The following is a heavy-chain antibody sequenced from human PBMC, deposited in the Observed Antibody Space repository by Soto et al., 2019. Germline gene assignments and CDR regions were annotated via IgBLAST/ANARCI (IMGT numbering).Heavy chain of an antibody. J-gene: IGHJ4*02. CDR1: GFTFSSYG. CDR2: IWYDGSNK. V-gene: IGHV3-33*01. D-gene: IGHD3-22*01. Sequence: QVQLVESGGGVVQPGRSLRLSCAASGFTFSSYGMHWVRQAPGKGLEWVAVIWYDGSNKYYADSVKGRFTISRDNSKNTLYLQMNRLRAEDTAVYYCARDRSTTPSYYYDSSGYWFDYWGQGTLVTVSS. CDR3: ARDRSTTPSYYYDSSGYWFDY.